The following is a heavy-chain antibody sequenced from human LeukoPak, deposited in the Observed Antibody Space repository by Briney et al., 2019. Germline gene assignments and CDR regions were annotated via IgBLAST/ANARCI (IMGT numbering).Heavy chain of an antibody. CDR3: AALRVDVEYYFDY. J-gene: IGHJ4*02. Sequence: SVKVSCKASGFTFTSSAMQWVRQARGQRLKWLGWIVVGSGNTNYAQKFQERVTITRDMSTSTAYMELSSLRSEDTAVYYCAALRVDVEYYFDYWGQGTLVTVSS. CDR2: IVVGSGNT. D-gene: IGHD3-3*01. V-gene: IGHV1-58*02. CDR1: GFTFTSSA.